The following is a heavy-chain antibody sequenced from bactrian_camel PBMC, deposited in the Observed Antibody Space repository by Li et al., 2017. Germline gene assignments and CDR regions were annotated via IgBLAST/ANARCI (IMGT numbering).Heavy chain of an antibody. CDR2: ILSDGSKM. V-gene: IGHV3S7*01. CDR1: GFTFSAYG. J-gene: IGHJ4*01. CDR3: ATGFRASRSSQ. D-gene: IGHD3*01. Sequence: HVQLVESGGGSVQPGGSLRLSCAASGFTFSAYGMSWVRQAPGKGLEWVSGILSDGSKMIYADSVKGRFTISRDDAKNTLYLQMISLKPEDTAVYYCATGFRASRSSQRGQGTQVTVS.